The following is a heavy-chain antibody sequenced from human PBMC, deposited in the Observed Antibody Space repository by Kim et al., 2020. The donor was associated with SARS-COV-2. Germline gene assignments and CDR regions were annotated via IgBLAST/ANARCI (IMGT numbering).Heavy chain of an antibody. J-gene: IGHJ3*02. Sequence: VKGRFTISRDNSKTTLYLQMNSLRAEDTAVYYCAKSVSSGWYLGGAFDIWGQGTMVTVSS. D-gene: IGHD6-19*01. V-gene: IGHV3-23*01. CDR3: AKSVSSGWYLGGAFDI.